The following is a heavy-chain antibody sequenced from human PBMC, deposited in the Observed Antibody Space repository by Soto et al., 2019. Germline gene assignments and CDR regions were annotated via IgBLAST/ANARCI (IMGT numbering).Heavy chain of an antibody. D-gene: IGHD3-3*01. CDR3: AKGKLTIFGVVAIDY. Sequence: GGSLRLSCAASGFTFSSYGMHWVRQAPGKGLEWVAVISYDGSNKYYADSVKGRFTISRDNSKNTLYLQMNSLRAEDTAVYYCAKGKLTIFGVVAIDYWGQGTLVTVSS. J-gene: IGHJ4*02. V-gene: IGHV3-30*18. CDR1: GFTFSSYG. CDR2: ISYDGSNK.